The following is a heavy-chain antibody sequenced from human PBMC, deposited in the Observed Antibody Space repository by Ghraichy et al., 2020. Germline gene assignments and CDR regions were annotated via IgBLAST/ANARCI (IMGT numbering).Heavy chain of an antibody. CDR2: IYYSGST. J-gene: IGHJ6*02. CDR1: GGSISSYY. D-gene: IGHD1-1*01. V-gene: IGHV4-59*01. CDR3: ARGGPGTRYTYYYGMDV. Sequence: SETRSLTCTVSGGSISSYYWSWIRQPPGKGLEWIGYIYYSGSTNYNPSLKSRVTISVDTSKNQFSLKLSSVTAADTAVYYCARGGPGTRYTYYYGMDVWGQGTTVTVSS.